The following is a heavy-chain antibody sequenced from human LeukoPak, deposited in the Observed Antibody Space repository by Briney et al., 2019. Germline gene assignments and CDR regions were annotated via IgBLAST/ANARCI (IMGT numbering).Heavy chain of an antibody. V-gene: IGHV3-21*01. J-gene: IGHJ4*02. D-gene: IGHD3-3*01. Sequence: GGSLRLSCVASGFSFSSFWMTWVRQAPGKGLEWVSSISSSSSYIYYADSVKGRFTISRDNAKNSLYLQMNSLRAEDTAVYYCAGSDYDFWSGYLGSNFDYWGQGTLVTVSS. CDR1: GFSFSSFW. CDR3: AGSDYDFWSGYLGSNFDY. CDR2: ISSSSSYI.